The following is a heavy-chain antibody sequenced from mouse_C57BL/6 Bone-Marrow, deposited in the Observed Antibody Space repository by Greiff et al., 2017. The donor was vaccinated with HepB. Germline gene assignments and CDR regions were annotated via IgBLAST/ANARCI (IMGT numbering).Heavy chain of an antibody. CDR3: ARQGDYYGSRGRNYAMDY. V-gene: IGHV5-12*01. Sequence: EVKLVESGGGLVQPGGSLKLSCAASGFTFSDYYMYWVRQTPEKRLEWVAYISNGGGSTYYPDTVKGRFTISRDNAKNTLYLQMSRLKSEDTAMYYCARQGDYYGSRGRNYAMDYWGQGTSVTVSS. CDR1: GFTFSDYY. J-gene: IGHJ4*01. CDR2: ISNGGGST. D-gene: IGHD1-1*01.